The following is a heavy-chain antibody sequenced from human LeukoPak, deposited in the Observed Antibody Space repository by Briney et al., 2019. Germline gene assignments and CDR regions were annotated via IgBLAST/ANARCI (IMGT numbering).Heavy chain of an antibody. J-gene: IGHJ4*02. Sequence: PGGSLRLSCAASGFTFSSYEMNWVRQAPGKGLEWLSYISGTGHSIHYADSVKGRFTISRDNAKNTVYLQTNSLRAEDTAVYYCARVQGCSGGTCYFHYWGQGTLVTVSS. CDR2: ISGTGHSI. V-gene: IGHV3-48*03. D-gene: IGHD2-15*01. CDR3: ARVQGCSGGTCYFHY. CDR1: GFTFSSYE.